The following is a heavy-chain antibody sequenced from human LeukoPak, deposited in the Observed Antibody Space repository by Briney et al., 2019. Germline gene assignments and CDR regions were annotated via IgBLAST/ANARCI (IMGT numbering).Heavy chain of an antibody. Sequence: PGGSLRLSCAASGFTFSSYAMSWVRQAPGKGLAWVSTISGSGGSTYYADSVKGRFTISRDNSKNTMYMRMNNLRAEDTAVYYCANTKWVLLLYCCGDCYSPHFDHWGQGTLVTVSS. D-gene: IGHD2-21*02. CDR3: ANTKWVLLLYCCGDCYSPHFDH. CDR1: GFTFSSYA. J-gene: IGHJ5*02. V-gene: IGHV3-23*01. CDR2: ISGSGGST.